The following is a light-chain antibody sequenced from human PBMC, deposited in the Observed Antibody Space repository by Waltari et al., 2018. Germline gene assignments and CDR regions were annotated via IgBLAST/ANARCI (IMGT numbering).Light chain of an antibody. CDR3: NSYGSGSNVL. Sequence: QSALTQPASVSGSPGQSITISCTGTSSDVGRSDYVSCYQQHPGKAPKLMIYHVTNRPSGVSNRFSGSKSGNTASLTISVLQAEDEAVYYCNSYGSGSNVLFGGGTRLTVL. CDR2: HVT. CDR1: SSDVGRSDY. J-gene: IGLJ2*01. V-gene: IGLV2-14*03.